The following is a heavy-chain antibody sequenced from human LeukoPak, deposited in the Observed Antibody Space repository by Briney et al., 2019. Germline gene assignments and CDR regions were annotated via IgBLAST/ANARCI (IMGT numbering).Heavy chain of an antibody. CDR3: SRDGAAGDDSAFDI. Sequence: SGGSLRLSCTGSGFTFSDYILDWVRQAPGKGLEWLGRIRRGTNGYTTEYAASVKGGFTISIDDSKNSLYLHMNSLKIEDTAMYHCSRDGAAGDDSAFDIWGQGTMVTVSS. J-gene: IGHJ3*02. CDR1: GFTFSDYI. CDR2: IRRGTNGYTT. D-gene: IGHD3-22*01. V-gene: IGHV3-72*01.